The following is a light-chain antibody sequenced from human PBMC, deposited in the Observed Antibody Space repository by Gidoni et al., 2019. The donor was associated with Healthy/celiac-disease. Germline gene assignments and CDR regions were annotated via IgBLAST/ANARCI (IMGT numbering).Light chain of an antibody. CDR1: QSISSY. CDR3: QQSYSTPRST. V-gene: IGKV1-39*01. CDR2: AAS. J-gene: IGKJ4*01. Sequence: DIQMTQSQSSLSASVGDRVTITCRASQSISSYLNWYQQKPGKAPKLLIYAASSLQSGVPSRFSGSGSGTDFTLTISSLQPEDFATYYCQQSYSTPRSTFXGXTKVEIK.